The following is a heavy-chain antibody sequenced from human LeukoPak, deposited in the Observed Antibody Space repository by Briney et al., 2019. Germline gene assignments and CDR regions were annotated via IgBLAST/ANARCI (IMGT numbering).Heavy chain of an antibody. CDR2: ISGSGGST. V-gene: IGHV3-23*01. CDR1: GFTVNNAW. CDR3: ANPLGFGEPYMDV. J-gene: IGHJ6*03. D-gene: IGHD3-10*01. Sequence: GGSLRLSCAASGFTVNNAWMSWVRQAPGKGLEWVSAISGSGGSTYYADSVKGRFTISRDNSKNTLYLQMNSLRAEDTAVYYCANPLGFGEPYMDVWGKGTTVTVSS.